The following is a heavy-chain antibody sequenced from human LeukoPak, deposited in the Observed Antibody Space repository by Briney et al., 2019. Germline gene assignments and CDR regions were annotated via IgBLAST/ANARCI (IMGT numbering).Heavy chain of an antibody. CDR2: IYSGGST. CDR3: AGFSHKGV. J-gene: IGHJ6*02. CDR1: GFTVSNNY. V-gene: IGHV3-66*01. Sequence: GGSLSLSCAASGFTVSNNYMSWVRQAPGKGLECVALIYSGGSTYYADFVKGRFTISRDNSKNTLYLQMSSLRAEDTAVYYCAGFSHKGVWGQGTTVTVSS.